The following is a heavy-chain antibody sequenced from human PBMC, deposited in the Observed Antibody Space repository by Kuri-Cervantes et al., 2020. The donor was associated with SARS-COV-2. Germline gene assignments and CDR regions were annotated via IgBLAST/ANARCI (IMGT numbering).Heavy chain of an antibody. CDR1: GYTFTGYY. J-gene: IGHJ4*02. V-gene: IGHV1-2*02. Sequence: GESLKISCKASGYTFTGYYMHWVRQAPGQGLEWMGWINPNSGGTNYAQKFQGRVTMTRDTSTSTAYMELSSLTSEDTAIYYCYCAPKEGFDSWGQGTLVTVSS. CDR2: INPNSGGT. CDR3: YCAPKEGFDS. D-gene: IGHD2-21*01.